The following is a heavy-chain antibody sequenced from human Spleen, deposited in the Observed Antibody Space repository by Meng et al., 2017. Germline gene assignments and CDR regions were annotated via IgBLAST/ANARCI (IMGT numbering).Heavy chain of an antibody. V-gene: IGHV3-21*01. D-gene: IGHD3-3*01. J-gene: IGHJ4*02. CDR1: GFIFSSYN. CDR2: VSSGSVYI. Sequence: GESLKISCAASGFIFSSYNMNWVRQAPGKELEWVSSVSSGSVYIYYADSVKGRFTISRDNAKNSVYLQMNSLGAEDTAVYYCARDFANYFDYWGQGTLVTVSS. CDR3: ARDFANYFDY.